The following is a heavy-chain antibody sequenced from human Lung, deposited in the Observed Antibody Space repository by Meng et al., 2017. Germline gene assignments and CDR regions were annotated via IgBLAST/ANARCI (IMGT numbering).Heavy chain of an antibody. D-gene: IGHD4-17*01. V-gene: IGHV3-74*01. CDR2: ITGDGSST. CDR1: GFTCSTSW. Sequence: AAGGGSVQPGGSMSLHCAPLGFTCSTSWMHWVRQAPGKGLEWVSRITGDGSSTIYADSVQGRFTMSRDNAKNTLSLQMNSLRAEDTAVYYCARGGVTTDDWGQGTLVTVSS. CDR3: ARGGVTTDD. J-gene: IGHJ4*02.